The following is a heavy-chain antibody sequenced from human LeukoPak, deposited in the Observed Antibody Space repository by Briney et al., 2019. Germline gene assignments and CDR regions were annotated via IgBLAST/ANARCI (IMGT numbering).Heavy chain of an antibody. V-gene: IGHV4-59*01. D-gene: IGHD3-10*01. Sequence: SETLSLTCTVSGGSISSYYWSWIRQPPGKGLEWIGYIYYSGSTNYNPSLKSRVTISVDTSKNQFSLKLSSVTAADTAVYYCARDQLWFGELYAFDIWGQGTMVTVSS. CDR3: ARDQLWFGELYAFDI. CDR1: GGSISSYY. CDR2: IYYSGST. J-gene: IGHJ3*02.